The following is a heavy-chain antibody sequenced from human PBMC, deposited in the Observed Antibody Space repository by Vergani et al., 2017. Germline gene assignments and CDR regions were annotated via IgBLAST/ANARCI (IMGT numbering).Heavy chain of an antibody. Sequence: VQLVQSGAEVKKPGASVKVSCKASGYTFNSYYLHWVRQAPGQGLEWMGIINPSGGSTSYAQKFQGRVTMTRATSASTVYMELSSLRSEDTAVYYCARAGDELLIDYWGQGTLVTVSS. J-gene: IGHJ4*02. CDR3: ARAGDELLIDY. CDR1: GYTFNSYY. V-gene: IGHV1-46*02. CDR2: INPSGGST. D-gene: IGHD2-15*01.